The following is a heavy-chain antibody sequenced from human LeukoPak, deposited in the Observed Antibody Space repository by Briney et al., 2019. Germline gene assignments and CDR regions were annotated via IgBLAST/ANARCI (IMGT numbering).Heavy chain of an antibody. CDR2: IYYSEST. D-gene: IGHD1-1*01. CDR1: GGSISSSSNY. Sequence: TSETLSLTCTVSGGSISSSSNYWGWIRQPPGKGLEWIGSIYYSESTYHNPSLKSRVTMSVDTSKNQFSLNLSSVTAADTAVYYCARLSKRGTTTPYWGQGTLVTVSS. CDR3: ARLSKRGTTTPY. V-gene: IGHV4-39*01. J-gene: IGHJ4*02.